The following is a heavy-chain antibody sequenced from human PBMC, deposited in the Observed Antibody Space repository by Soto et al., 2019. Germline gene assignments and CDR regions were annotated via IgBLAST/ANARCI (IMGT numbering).Heavy chain of an antibody. D-gene: IGHD3-16*01. CDR3: ARGQCGGVTFDY. CDR2: IYYTGTT. CDR1: GGSMSSYY. J-gene: IGHJ4*02. Sequence: SETLSLTCTISGGSMSSYYWSWIRQPPGKGLESIGYIYYTGTTSYNPSLKGRVTISVDTSQNQFSLRLSSVTAADTAVYYCARGQCGGVTFDYWGQGALVTVSS. V-gene: IGHV4-59*01.